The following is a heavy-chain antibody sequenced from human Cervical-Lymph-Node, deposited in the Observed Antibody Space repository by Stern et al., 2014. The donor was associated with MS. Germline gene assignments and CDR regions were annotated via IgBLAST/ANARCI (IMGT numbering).Heavy chain of an antibody. CDR1: GFTFSSYA. Sequence: VQLVESGGGVVQPGRSLRLSCAASGFTFSSYAMHWVRQAPGKGLEWVAVISYDGRNKYYADSVKGRFTISRDDSKNTLYLQMNSLRAEDTAVYYCARGTYHNGDYWGQGTLVTVSS. D-gene: IGHD3-10*01. J-gene: IGHJ4*02. CDR3: ARGTYHNGDY. V-gene: IGHV3-30*01. CDR2: ISYDGRNK.